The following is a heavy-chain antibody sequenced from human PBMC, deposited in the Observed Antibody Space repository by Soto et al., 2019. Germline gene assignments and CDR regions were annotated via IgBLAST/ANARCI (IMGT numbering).Heavy chain of an antibody. J-gene: IGHJ4*02. CDR3: ARWSYLDY. CDR2: ISGSDGNT. V-gene: IGHV3-23*01. D-gene: IGHD3-3*01. Sequence: GVSLRLSCPASGFSFGSYSLSWVRQAPGKGLEWVSTISGSDGNTFYADSVKGRFSISRDTSQSTLYLQMNSLRADDTAMYYCARWSYLDYWGQGTRVTVSS. CDR1: GFSFGSYS.